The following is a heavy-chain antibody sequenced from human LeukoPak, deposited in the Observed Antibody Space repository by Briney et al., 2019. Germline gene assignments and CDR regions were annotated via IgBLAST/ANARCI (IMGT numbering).Heavy chain of an antibody. J-gene: IGHJ5*02. CDR1: GGSISSSSYY. CDR3: ARVRYRYSSSWYLTQNWFDP. D-gene: IGHD6-13*01. CDR2: IYYSGST. V-gene: IGHV4-39*07. Sequence: SETLSLTCTVSGGSISSSSYYWGWIRQPPGKGLEWIGSIYYSGSTYYNPSLKSRVTISVDRSKNQFSLKLSSVTAADTAVYYCARVRYRYSSSWYLTQNWFDPWGQGTLVTVSS.